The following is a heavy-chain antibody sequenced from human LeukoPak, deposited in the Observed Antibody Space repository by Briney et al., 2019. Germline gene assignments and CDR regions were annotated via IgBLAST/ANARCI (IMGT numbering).Heavy chain of an antibody. CDR1: GYTFTGYY. J-gene: IGHJ3*02. V-gene: IGHV1-2*02. CDR2: INPNSGGA. D-gene: IGHD3-10*01. CDR3: ARGVVRGAIHI. Sequence: GASVKVSCKASGYTFTGYYMHWVRQAPGQGLEWMGWINPNSGGANCRVTMTRDTSISTAYMELSRLRSDDTAVYYCARGVVRGAIHIWGQGTMVTVSP.